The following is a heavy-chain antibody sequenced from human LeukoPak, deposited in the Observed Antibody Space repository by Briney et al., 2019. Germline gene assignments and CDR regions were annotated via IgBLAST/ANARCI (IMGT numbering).Heavy chain of an antibody. J-gene: IGHJ4*02. CDR2: ISGSGVST. Sequence: GGSLRLSCAASGFTFSSYAMTWVRQAPGKGLEWVSAISGSGVSTYYADSVKGRFTISRDNSKNTLYLQMNSLSAEDTAVYYCARDHYGDYTFDYWGQGTLVTVSS. V-gene: IGHV3-23*01. D-gene: IGHD4-17*01. CDR3: ARDHYGDYTFDY. CDR1: GFTFSSYA.